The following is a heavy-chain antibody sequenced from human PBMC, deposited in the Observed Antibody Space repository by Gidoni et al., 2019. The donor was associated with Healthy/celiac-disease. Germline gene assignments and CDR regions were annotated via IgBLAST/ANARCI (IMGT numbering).Heavy chain of an antibody. CDR2: ISGSGGST. J-gene: IGHJ4*02. CDR1: GFPFSSYP. V-gene: IGHV3-23*01. CDR3: AKSGGLLRYFDWLLYPFFFDY. Sequence: EVQLLESGGGLVQPGGSLRLSCAASGFPFSSYPMSWVRQAPGKGLGWVSAISGSGGSTYYADSVKGRFTISRDNSKNTLYLQMNSLRAEDTAVYYCAKSGGLLRYFDWLLYPFFFDYWGQGTLVTVSS. D-gene: IGHD3-9*01.